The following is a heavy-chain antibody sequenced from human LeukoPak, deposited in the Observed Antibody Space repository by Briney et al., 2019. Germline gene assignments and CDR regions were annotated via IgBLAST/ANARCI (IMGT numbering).Heavy chain of an antibody. CDR3: VKGMTKAQLVWGNYYYGMDV. CDR1: GFTFSSYA. V-gene: IGHV3-64D*06. D-gene: IGHD6-6*01. J-gene: IGHJ6*02. CDR2: ISSNGGST. Sequence: PGGSLRLSCAASGFTFSSYAMHWVRQAPGKGLEYVSAISSNGGSTYYADSVKGRFTISRDNSKNTLYLQMSSLRAEDTAVYYCVKGMTKAQLVWGNYYYGMDVWGQGTTVTVSS.